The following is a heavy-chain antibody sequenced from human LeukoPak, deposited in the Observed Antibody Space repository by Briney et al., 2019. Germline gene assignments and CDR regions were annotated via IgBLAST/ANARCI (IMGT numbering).Heavy chain of an antibody. CDR2: ISYDGSNK. D-gene: IGHD5-18*01. Sequence: PGRSLRLSCAASGFTFSSYAMPWVRQAPGKGLEGVAVISYDGSNKYYADSVKGRFTISRDNSKNTLYLQMNSLRAEDTAVYYCARRGYSYGSTGYYFDYWGQGTLVTVSS. J-gene: IGHJ4*02. V-gene: IGHV3-30-3*01. CDR3: ARRGYSYGSTGYYFDY. CDR1: GFTFSSYA.